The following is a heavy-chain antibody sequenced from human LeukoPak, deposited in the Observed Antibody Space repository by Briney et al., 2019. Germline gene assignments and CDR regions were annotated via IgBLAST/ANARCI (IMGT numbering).Heavy chain of an antibody. J-gene: IGHJ4*02. D-gene: IGHD3-10*01. CDR3: ARGLWGPGSLNYFDY. CDR2: INHSGST. V-gene: IGHV4-39*07. Sequence: SETLSLTCTVSGASISSSRYYWGWIRQPPGKGLEWIGEINHSGSTNYNPSLKSRVTISVDTSKNQFSLKLSSVTAADTAVYYCARGLWGPGSLNYFDYWGQGTLVTVSS. CDR1: GASISSSRYY.